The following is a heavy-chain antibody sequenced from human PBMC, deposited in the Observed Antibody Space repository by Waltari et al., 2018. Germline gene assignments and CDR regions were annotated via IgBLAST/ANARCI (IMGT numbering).Heavy chain of an antibody. J-gene: IGHJ4*02. CDR3: AKLGYCTGGVCYYFDY. CDR1: GFTFSSYG. D-gene: IGHD2-8*02. V-gene: IGHV3-30*02. Sequence: VESGGGVVQPGGSLRLSCAASGFTFSSYGMHWVRQAPGKGLEWVAFIRYDGSNKYYADSVKGRFTISRDNSKNTLYLQMNSLRAEDTAVYYCAKLGYCTGGVCYYFDYWGQGTLVTVSS. CDR2: IRYDGSNK.